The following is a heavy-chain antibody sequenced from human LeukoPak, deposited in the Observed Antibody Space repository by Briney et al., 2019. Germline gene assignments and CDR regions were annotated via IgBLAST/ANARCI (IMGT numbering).Heavy chain of an antibody. D-gene: IGHD4/OR15-4a*01. CDR2: INYSGST. Sequence: NPSETLSLTCTVSGDSISSYFWSWMRHPPGKGLEWIAYINYSGSTNSNPSLKSRVTISVDTSKDEFSLRLGSVTAADTAVYYCARRALDNWYFDVWGRGTLVTVSS. J-gene: IGHJ2*01. CDR1: GDSISSYF. CDR3: ARRALDNWYFDV. V-gene: IGHV4-59*08.